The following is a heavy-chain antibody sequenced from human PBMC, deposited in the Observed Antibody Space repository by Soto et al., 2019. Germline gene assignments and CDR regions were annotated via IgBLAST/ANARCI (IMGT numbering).Heavy chain of an antibody. CDR3: ARLPAGAARPHYYYYMDV. CDR2: IYYNGST. J-gene: IGHJ6*03. V-gene: IGHV4-30-4*01. D-gene: IGHD6-6*01. CDR1: GGPINSPDYY. Sequence: PSETLSLTCNVSGGPINSPDYYWSWIRQSPGKGLEWIGYIYYNGSTHYNPSLRTRVTISVDTSKNQFSLKLSSVTAADTAVYYCARLPAGAARPHYYYYMDVWGKGTKVTVSS.